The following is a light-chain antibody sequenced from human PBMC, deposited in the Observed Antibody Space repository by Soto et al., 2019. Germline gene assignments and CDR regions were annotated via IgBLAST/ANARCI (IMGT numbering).Light chain of an antibody. Sequence: EIALTQSPGTLSLFPGERATLSCRASQSVSSSYLAWYQQKPGQAPRLLIYGASSRATGIPDRFSGSGSGTDFTLTISRLEPEDFAVYYCQQYGSSRWTFGQGTKVEIK. CDR1: QSVSSSY. V-gene: IGKV3-20*01. CDR2: GAS. CDR3: QQYGSSRWT. J-gene: IGKJ1*01.